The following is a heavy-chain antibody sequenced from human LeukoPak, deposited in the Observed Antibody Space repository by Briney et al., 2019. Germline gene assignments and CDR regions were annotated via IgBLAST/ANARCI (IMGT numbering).Heavy chain of an antibody. V-gene: IGHV5-51*01. J-gene: IGHJ4*02. CDR3: ARRYYDFWSGYMTPFYFDY. D-gene: IGHD3-3*01. CDR2: IYPGDSDT. Sequence: GESLKISCKGSGYSFTSYWIGWVRQMPGKGLEWMGIIYPGDSDTRYSPSFQGQVTISADKSISTAYLQWSSLKASDTAMYYCARRYYDFWSGYMTPFYFDYWGQGTLVTVSS. CDR1: GYSFTSYW.